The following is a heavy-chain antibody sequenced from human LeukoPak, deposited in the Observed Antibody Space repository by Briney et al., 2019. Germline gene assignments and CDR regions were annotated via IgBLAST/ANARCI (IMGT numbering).Heavy chain of an antibody. V-gene: IGHV3-20*04. CDR3: ARVGAGDIVNYFDY. Sequence: GGSLRLSCAASGFTFDDYGMSWVRQAPGKGLEWVSGINWNGGSTGYADSVKGRFTISRDNAKNSLYPQMNSLRAEDTALYYCARVGAGDIVNYFDYWGQGTLVTVSS. CDR1: GFTFDDYG. D-gene: IGHD5-12*01. CDR2: INWNGGST. J-gene: IGHJ4*02.